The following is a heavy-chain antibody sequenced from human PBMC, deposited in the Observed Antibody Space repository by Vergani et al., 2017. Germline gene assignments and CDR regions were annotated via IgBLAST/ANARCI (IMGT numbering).Heavy chain of an antibody. D-gene: IGHD6-13*01. J-gene: IGHJ4*02. V-gene: IGHV3-21*01. Sequence: EVQLVESGGGLVKPGGSLRLSCAASGFTFSSSSMNWVRQAPGKGLEWVSSISSSSSYIYYADSVKGRFTISRDNAKNSLYLQMNSLRAEDTAVYYCARDPLTYSSSWFDYWGQGTLVTVSS. CDR1: GFTFSSSS. CDR3: ARDPLTYSSSWFDY. CDR2: ISSSSSYI.